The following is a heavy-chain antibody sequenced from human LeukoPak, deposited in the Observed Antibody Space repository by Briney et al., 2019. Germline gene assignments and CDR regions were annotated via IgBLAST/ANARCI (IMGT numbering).Heavy chain of an antibody. CDR3: AKGNGSGSYWWARYYYAMDV. J-gene: IGHJ6*04. D-gene: IGHD3-10*01. Sequence: GGSLRLSCAASGFTFSSYAMSWVRQAPGKGLEWVSAISGSGGSTYYADSVKGRFTISRDNSKNTLYLQMNSLRAEDTAVYYCAKGNGSGSYWWARYYYAMDVWGKGTTVTVSS. CDR2: ISGSGGST. V-gene: IGHV3-23*01. CDR1: GFTFSSYA.